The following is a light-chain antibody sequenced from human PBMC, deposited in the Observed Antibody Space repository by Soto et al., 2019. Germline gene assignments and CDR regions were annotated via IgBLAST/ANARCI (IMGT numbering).Light chain of an antibody. CDR2: WAS. CDR3: QQYYSTPIT. CDR1: QSVLYRSNNKNY. Sequence: DIVVTQSPDSLAVPLGERATINCRSTQSVLYRSNNKNYLAWYQQKPGQPPKLLIYWASTRESGVPERFGGSGSGTGFTLTISSLQAEDVAVYYCQQYYSTPITFGQGTRLEIK. V-gene: IGKV4-1*01. J-gene: IGKJ5*01.